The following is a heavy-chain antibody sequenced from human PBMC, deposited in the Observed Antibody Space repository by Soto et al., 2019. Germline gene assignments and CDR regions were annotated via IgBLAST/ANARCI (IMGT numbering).Heavy chain of an antibody. D-gene: IGHD3-22*01. J-gene: IGHJ6*02. CDR3: ARDRYYYDSSGYYVVSVYGMDV. CDR1: GYTFTGYY. CDR2: INPNSGGT. Sequence: ASVKVSCKASGYTFTGYYMHWVRQAPGQGLEWMGWINPNSGGTNYAQKFQGRVTMTRDTSISTTYMELSRLRSDDTAVYYCARDRYYYDSSGYYVVSVYGMDVWGQRTTVTVSS. V-gene: IGHV1-2*02.